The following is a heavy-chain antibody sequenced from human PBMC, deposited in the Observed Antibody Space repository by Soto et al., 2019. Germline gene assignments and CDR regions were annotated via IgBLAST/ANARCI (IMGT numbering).Heavy chain of an antibody. Sequence: QVQLQESGPGLVKPSQTLSLTCTVSGGSISSGGYYWSWIRQHPGKGLEWIGYIYYSGSTYYNPCLKRRVTISVDTSKNQFPLKMSSVTAADTAVYYCARGLEISTSIYYYYGMDVWGQGTTVTVSS. CDR1: GGSISSGGYY. D-gene: IGHD2-2*01. CDR3: ARGLEISTSIYYYYGMDV. CDR2: IYYSGST. V-gene: IGHV4-31*03. J-gene: IGHJ6*02.